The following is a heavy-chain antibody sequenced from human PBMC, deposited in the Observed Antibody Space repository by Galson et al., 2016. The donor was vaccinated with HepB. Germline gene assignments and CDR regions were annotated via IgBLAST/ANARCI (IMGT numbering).Heavy chain of an antibody. CDR3: ARDGPNYNYDF. CDR1: GFTFKKYG. Sequence: SLRLSCAASGFTFKKYGFNWVRLTPGKGLEWLSYIESYSKIIRYTESVRGRFTVSRDNAKNSVYLQLSGLRVEDTAINYCARDGPNYNYDFWGQGTLVTVSS. D-gene: IGHD5-24*01. V-gene: IGHV3-48*04. J-gene: IGHJ4*02. CDR2: IESYSKII.